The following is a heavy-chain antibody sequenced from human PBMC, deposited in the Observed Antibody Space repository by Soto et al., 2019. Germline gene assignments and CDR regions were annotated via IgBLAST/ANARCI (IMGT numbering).Heavy chain of an antibody. Sequence: SETLSLTCTVSGGSISSSSYYWGWIRQPPWKGLEWIGSIYYSGSTYYNPSLKSRVTISVDTSKNQFSLKLSSVTAADTAVYYCARPYYDFWSGYSYYYYGMDVWGQGTTVNVSS. CDR3: ARPYYDFWSGYSYYYYGMDV. CDR1: GGSISSSSYY. CDR2: IYYSGST. J-gene: IGHJ6*02. D-gene: IGHD3-3*01. V-gene: IGHV4-39*01.